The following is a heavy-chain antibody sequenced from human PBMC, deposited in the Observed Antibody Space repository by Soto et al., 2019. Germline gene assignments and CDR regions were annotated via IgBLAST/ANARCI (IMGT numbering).Heavy chain of an antibody. Sequence: ASVKVSCKASGYTFSTYALHWVRQAPGQGLEWMGWINGGNGHTRYSQKFKDRVTISRDTPASTAYMELSGLRSEDTAVYYCARGKGMEENYYYYGMDVWGQVPTVTVSS. V-gene: IGHV1-3*01. CDR2: INGGNGHT. CDR3: ARGKGMEENYYYYGMDV. CDR1: GYTFSTYA. J-gene: IGHJ6*02. D-gene: IGHD1-1*01.